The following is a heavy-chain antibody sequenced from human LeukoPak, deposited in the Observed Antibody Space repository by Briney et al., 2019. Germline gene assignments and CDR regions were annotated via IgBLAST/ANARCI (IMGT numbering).Heavy chain of an antibody. CDR2: IRYDGSNK. D-gene: IGHD3-22*01. Sequence: PGGSLRLSCAASGFTFSSYGIHWVRQAPGKGLEWVTFIRYDGSNKYYADSVKGRFTISRDNSKNTLYLQMNSLRAEDTAVYYCAKLLPQGPHYYDGSGLDAFDIWGQGTMVTVSS. CDR3: AKLLPQGPHYYDGSGLDAFDI. J-gene: IGHJ3*02. V-gene: IGHV3-30*02. CDR1: GFTFSSYG.